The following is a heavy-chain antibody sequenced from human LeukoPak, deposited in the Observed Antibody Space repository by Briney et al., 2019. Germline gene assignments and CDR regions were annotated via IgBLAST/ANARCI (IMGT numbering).Heavy chain of an antibody. J-gene: IGHJ4*02. V-gene: IGHV3-7*01. Sequence: GGSLRLSCAASGFTFSGFSMSWVRQSPTKGLEWVANIKQDGSERYYVDSVKGRFTTSRDNAKNSLSLQMNNLRVEDTAVYYCARAGSHWHYVYWGQGTVVTVSS. CDR2: IKQDGSER. D-gene: IGHD3-10*01. CDR3: ARAGSHWHYVY. CDR1: GFTFSGFS.